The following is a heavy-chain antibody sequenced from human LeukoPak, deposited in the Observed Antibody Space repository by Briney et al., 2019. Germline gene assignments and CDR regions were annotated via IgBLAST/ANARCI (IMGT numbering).Heavy chain of an antibody. CDR3: AGGNGYHPLTTY. CDR1: DSIFRHYG. CDR2: IGDDGTNR. Sequence: GGSLRLSCAASDSIFRHYGMHWVRQAPGKGQEWVAVIGDDGTNRHYGDSVKGRFTISRDKSKNAVYLQMDSLRAEDTAVYYCAGGNGYHPLTTYWGQGTLVTVSS. V-gene: IGHV3-33*01. J-gene: IGHJ1*01. D-gene: IGHD3-22*01.